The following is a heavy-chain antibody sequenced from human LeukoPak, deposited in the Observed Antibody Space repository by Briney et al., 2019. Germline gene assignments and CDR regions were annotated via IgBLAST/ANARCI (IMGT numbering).Heavy chain of an antibody. V-gene: IGHV1-2*02. CDR1: GYTFTGYY. CDR2: INPNSGGT. J-gene: IGHJ4*02. D-gene: IGHD4-23*01. Sequence: GASVKVSCKASGYTFTGYYIHWVRQAPGQGLEWMGWINPNSGGTIYAQNFQGRVTMTRDTSITTAYMDLSRLRSDATALYFCARGRVTVVSSHYFDSWGQGTLVTVSS. CDR3: ARGRVTVVSSHYFDS.